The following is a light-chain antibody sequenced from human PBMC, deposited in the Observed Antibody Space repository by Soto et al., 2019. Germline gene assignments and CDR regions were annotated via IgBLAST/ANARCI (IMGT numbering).Light chain of an antibody. CDR2: ANS. J-gene: IGLJ3*02. Sequence: QSVLTQPPSVSGAPGQRVTISCTGSSSNIGAGYDVHWYQQLPGTAPKLLINANSNRPSGVPDRFSGSKSGTSASLAITGLQAEDEADYYCPSYDNSLSGWVFGGGTKVTVL. V-gene: IGLV1-40*01. CDR3: PSYDNSLSGWV. CDR1: SSNIGAGYD.